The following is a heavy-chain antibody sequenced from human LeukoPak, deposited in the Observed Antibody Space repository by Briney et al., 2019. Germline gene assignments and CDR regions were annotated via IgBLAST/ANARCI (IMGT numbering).Heavy chain of an antibody. CDR2: INAFNGDT. J-gene: IGHJ5*02. CDR3: ARDGSGTWLDP. V-gene: IGHV1-18*01. CDR1: GYNFNNYG. D-gene: IGHD3-10*01. Sequence: EASVKVSCTGSGYNFNNYGISWVRQAPGQGLEWMGWINAFNGDTNHAQKFRGRVTMTTDTSTSTAYMELRSLRSDDTAVYYCARDGSGTWLDPWGQGTLVTVSS.